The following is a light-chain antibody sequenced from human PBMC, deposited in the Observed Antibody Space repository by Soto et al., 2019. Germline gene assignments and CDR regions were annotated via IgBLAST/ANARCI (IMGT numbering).Light chain of an antibody. CDR2: GAS. CDR1: QSVSSN. CDR3: QQYNNWPPYT. J-gene: IGKJ2*01. Sequence: EVVMTQSPATLSVSPGERATLSCSATQSVSSNLAWYQQKPGQAPRLLIYGASARATAIPARFSGSGSGTEFTLTISGLQSEDFAVYYCQQYNNWPPYTFGQGTQLEIK. V-gene: IGKV3-15*01.